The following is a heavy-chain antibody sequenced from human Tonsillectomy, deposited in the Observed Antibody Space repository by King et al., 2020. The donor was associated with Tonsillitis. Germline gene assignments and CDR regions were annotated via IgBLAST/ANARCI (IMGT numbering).Heavy chain of an antibody. CDR1: GFTFSTYS. CDR3: AKTPIAVVTVGGVDY. D-gene: IGHD3-16*01. Sequence: VQLVESGGGLVKPGGSLRLSCAASGFTFSTYSMNWVRQAPGKGLEWVSIISSGSSYIYYADSVKGRFTISRDNAKNSLYLQMNSLRAEDTAVYYCAKTPIAVVTVGGVDYWGQGTLVTVSS. CDR2: ISSGSSYI. V-gene: IGHV3-21*06. J-gene: IGHJ4*02.